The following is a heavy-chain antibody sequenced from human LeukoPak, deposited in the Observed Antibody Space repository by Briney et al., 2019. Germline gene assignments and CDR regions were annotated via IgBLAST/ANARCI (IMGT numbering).Heavy chain of an antibody. V-gene: IGHV3-30*19. CDR3: ATVQREYYYDSSGIMEN. CDR1: GFTFNSYG. CDR2: ISYDGSKK. Sequence: GGSLRLSCAASGFTFNSYGMHWVRQAPGKGLEWVAVISYDGSKKYYADSVKGRFTISRDNSKNTLYLQMDSLRAEDTAVYYCATVQREYYYDSSGIMENWGQGTLVTVSS. J-gene: IGHJ4*02. D-gene: IGHD3-22*01.